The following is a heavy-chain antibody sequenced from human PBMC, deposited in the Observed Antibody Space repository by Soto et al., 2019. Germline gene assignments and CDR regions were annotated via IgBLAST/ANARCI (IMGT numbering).Heavy chain of an antibody. Sequence: SGPTLVNHTQTLPLTCTFSGCSLTTSGMCVSWIGQPQGKALEWLALIDWDDDKYYSTSLKTRLTISKDTSRNQVVLKMTNMDPVDTATYYCARMCHSSRWYAVYYYGMDVWGQGTTVTVS. CDR1: GCSLTTSGMC. J-gene: IGHJ6*02. V-gene: IGHV2-70*01. CDR3: ARMCHSSRWYAVYYYGMDV. D-gene: IGHD6-13*01. CDR2: IDWDDDK.